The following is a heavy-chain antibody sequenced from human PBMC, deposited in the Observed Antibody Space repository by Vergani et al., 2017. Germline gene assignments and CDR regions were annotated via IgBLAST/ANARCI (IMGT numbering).Heavy chain of an antibody. V-gene: IGHV1-8*01. CDR2: MNPNTGNT. J-gene: IGHJ5*02. Sequence: QVQLVQSGAEVKKTGASVKVSCKASGYVFTSFDINWVRQATGQGLEWLGWMNPNTGNTGYAQRFQGRVVMTRDTSISTAYLEVNSLISEDTAVYYCARGHMVRGVYRGFDPWGQGTLVTVST. D-gene: IGHD3-10*01. CDR3: ARGHMVRGVYRGFDP. CDR1: GYVFTSFD.